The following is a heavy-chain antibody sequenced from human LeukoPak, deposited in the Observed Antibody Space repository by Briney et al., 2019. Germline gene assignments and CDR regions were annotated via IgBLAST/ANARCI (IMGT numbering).Heavy chain of an antibody. CDR3: ANEIRPNDY. V-gene: IGHV3-23*01. CDR1: GFTFSSHA. Sequence: GGSLRLSCGASGFTFSSHAMTWVRHAPGRGLEWVSAISISGDTTYYADAVKGRFTISRDNSKNTVYLQMNSLRAEDTAVYYCANEIRPNDYWGQGTLVTVSS. CDR2: ISISGDTT. D-gene: IGHD4-17*01. J-gene: IGHJ4*02.